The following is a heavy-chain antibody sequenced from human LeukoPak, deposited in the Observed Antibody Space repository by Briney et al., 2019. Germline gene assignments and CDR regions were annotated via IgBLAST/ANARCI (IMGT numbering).Heavy chain of an antibody. V-gene: IGHV1-18*01. D-gene: IGHD3-10*01. Sequence: ASVKVSCKASGYTFTSYGISWVRQAPGQGLEWMGWISAYNGNTNYAQKLQGRVTMTTDTSTSTAYMELRSLRSDNTAVYYCAREEPITMVRGVTGYYGMDVWGQGTTVTVSS. CDR3: AREEPITMVRGVTGYYGMDV. CDR1: GYTFTSYG. J-gene: IGHJ6*02. CDR2: ISAYNGNT.